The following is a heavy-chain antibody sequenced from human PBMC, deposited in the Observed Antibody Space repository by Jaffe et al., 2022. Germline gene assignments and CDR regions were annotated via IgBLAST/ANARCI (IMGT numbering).Heavy chain of an antibody. V-gene: IGHV4-34*01. CDR3: ARGDPEVVAAIGVNWFDP. Sequence: QVQLQQWGAGLLKPSETLSLTCAVYGGSFSGYYWSWIRQPPGKGLEWIGEINHSGSTNYNPSLKSRVTISVDTSKNQFSLKLSSVTAADTAVYYCARGDPEVVAAIGVNWFDPWGQGTLVTVSS. D-gene: IGHD2-15*01. J-gene: IGHJ5*02. CDR2: INHSGST. CDR1: GGSFSGYY.